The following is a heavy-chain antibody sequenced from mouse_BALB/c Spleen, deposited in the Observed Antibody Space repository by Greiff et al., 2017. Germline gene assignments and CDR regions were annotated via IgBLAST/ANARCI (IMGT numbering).Heavy chain of an antibody. CDR2: INPGSGGT. CDR1: GYAFTNYL. D-gene: IGHD2-12*01. J-gene: IGHJ4*01. V-gene: IGHV1-54*01. CDR3: AKTTGAMDY. Sequence: QVQLQQSGAELVRPGTSVKVSCKASGYAFTNYLIEWVKQRPGQGLEWIGVINPGSGGTNYNEKFKGKATLTADKCSSTAYMQLSSLTSDDSAVYFCAKTTGAMDYWGQGTSVTVSS.